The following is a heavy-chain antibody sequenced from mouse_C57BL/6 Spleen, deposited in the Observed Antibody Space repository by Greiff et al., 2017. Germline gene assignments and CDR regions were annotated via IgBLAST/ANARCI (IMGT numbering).Heavy chain of an antibody. Sequence: QVQLQQPGAELVKPGASVKLSCKASGYTFTSYWMQWVKQRPGQGLEWIGEIDPSDSYTNYNQKFKGKATLTVDTSSGTAYMQLSSLTSEDSAVYYCARRWEPFDYWGQGTTLTVSS. CDR2: IDPSDSYT. CDR3: ARRWEPFDY. J-gene: IGHJ2*01. D-gene: IGHD1-1*02. V-gene: IGHV1-50*01. CDR1: GYTFTSYW.